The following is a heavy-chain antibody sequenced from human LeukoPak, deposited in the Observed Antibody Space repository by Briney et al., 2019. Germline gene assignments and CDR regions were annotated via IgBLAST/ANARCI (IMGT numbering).Heavy chain of an antibody. CDR2: IYYSGST. CDR3: ARPRGITMVRGGDAFDI. D-gene: IGHD3-10*01. CDR1: GGSISSGSYY. J-gene: IGHJ3*02. Sequence: SETLSLTCTVSGGSISSGSYYWGWIRQPPGKGLEWIGSIYYSGSTYYNPSLKSRVTISVDTSKNQFSLKLSSVTAADTAVYYCARPRGITMVRGGDAFDIWGQGTMVTVSS. V-gene: IGHV4-39*01.